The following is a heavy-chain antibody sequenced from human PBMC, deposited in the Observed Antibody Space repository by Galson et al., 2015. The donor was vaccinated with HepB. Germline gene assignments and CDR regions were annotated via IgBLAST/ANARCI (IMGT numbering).Heavy chain of an antibody. V-gene: IGHV4-39*01. CDR1: GGSISSGTFY. CDR2: ISYSGST. Sequence: TLSLTCTVSGGSISSGTFYWGLIRQPPGKGLEWIGTISYSGSTYYSPSLKSRVTISVDTSKNQFSLKLTSVTAADTAVYYCARRGAITGAFDIWGQGTTVTVSS. CDR3: ARRGAITGAFDI. J-gene: IGHJ3*02. D-gene: IGHD3-3*01.